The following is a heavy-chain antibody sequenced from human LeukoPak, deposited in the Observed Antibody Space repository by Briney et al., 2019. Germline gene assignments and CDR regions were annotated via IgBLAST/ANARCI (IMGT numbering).Heavy chain of an antibody. CDR3: AKAPRYSSSWSTNFDY. CDR1: GFTFSSYA. J-gene: IGHJ4*02. V-gene: IGHV3-23*01. Sequence: PGGSLRLSCAASGFTFSSYAMSWVRQAPGKGLEWVSAISGSGGSTYYADSVKGRFTISRDNSKNTLYLQMNSLRAEDTAVYYCAKAPRYSSSWSTNFDYWGQGTLVTVSS. D-gene: IGHD6-13*01. CDR2: ISGSGGST.